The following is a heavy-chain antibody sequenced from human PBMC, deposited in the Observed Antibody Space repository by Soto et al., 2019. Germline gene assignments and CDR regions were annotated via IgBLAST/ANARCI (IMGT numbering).Heavy chain of an antibody. CDR1: GFTFSSYA. V-gene: IGHV3-23*01. J-gene: IGHJ6*02. Sequence: PGGSLRLSCAASGFTFSSYAMSWVRQAPGKGLEWVSAISGSGGSTYYADSVKGRFTISRDNSKNTLYVQMNSLRAEDTAVYYCPKAMTTGPYYYAGLDDGGQGTTVTVSS. CDR2: ISGSGGST. D-gene: IGHD4-17*01. CDR3: PKAMTTGPYYYAGLDD.